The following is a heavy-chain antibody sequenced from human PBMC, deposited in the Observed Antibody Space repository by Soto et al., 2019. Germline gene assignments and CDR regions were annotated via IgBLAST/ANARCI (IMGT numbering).Heavy chain of an antibody. CDR1: GGSISSYY. V-gene: IGHV4-59*01. CDR3: ARGLYYYYMDV. J-gene: IGHJ6*03. CDR2: IYYSGST. Sequence: QVQLQESGPGLVKPSETLSLTCTVSGGSISSYYWSWIRQPPGKGLEWIGYIYYSGSTNYNPSLKSRVTISVDTSKNQFSLKLSSVTAADTAVYYCARGLYYYYMDVWGKGTTVTVSS.